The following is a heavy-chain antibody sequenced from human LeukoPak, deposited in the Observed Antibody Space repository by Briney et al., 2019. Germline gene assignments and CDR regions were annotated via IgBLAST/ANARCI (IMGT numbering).Heavy chain of an antibody. Sequence: ASVKVSCKASGGTFSSYAISWVRQAPGQGLEWMGWINPNSGGTNYAQKFQGRVTMTRDTSISTAYMELSRLRSDDTAVYYCARLYSYGPTDWGQGTLVTVSS. CDR1: GGTFSSYA. V-gene: IGHV1-2*02. D-gene: IGHD5-18*01. CDR3: ARLYSYGPTD. CDR2: INPNSGGT. J-gene: IGHJ4*02.